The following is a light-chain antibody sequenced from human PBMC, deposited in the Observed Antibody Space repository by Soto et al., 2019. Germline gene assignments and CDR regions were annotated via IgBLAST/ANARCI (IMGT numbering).Light chain of an antibody. CDR1: NIGGKS. V-gene: IGLV3-21*02. CDR2: DDS. J-gene: IGLJ1*01. CDR3: QVWDSSSAHYV. Sequence: SYELTQPLSVSVAPGQTARITCGGNNIGGKSVHWYQQKPGQAPVLVVYDDSDRPSGIPDRFSGSNSGDTATLTIRRVEAGDEADYYCQVWDSSSAHYVSGTGTKVTVL.